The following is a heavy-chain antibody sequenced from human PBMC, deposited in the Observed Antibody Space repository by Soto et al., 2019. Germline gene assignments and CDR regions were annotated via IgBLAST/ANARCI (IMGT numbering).Heavy chain of an antibody. V-gene: IGHV6-1*01. Sequence: QVQLQASGPGLVKPSQTLSLTCAISGDSVSSNSAAWNWIRLSPSRGLEWLAMTCYSSRWYNDYAGSVRSRITVNPDPSKNPFSLQLTSVTPEDTAVYYCAGTTSHQWSYLDVWGKGTAVTVSS. CDR1: GDSVSSNSAA. CDR3: AGTTSHQWSYLDV. J-gene: IGHJ6*03. D-gene: IGHD1-7*01. CDR2: TCYSSRWYN.